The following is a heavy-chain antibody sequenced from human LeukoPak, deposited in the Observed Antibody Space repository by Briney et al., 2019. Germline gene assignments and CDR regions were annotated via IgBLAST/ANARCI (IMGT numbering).Heavy chain of an antibody. D-gene: IGHD4-23*01. CDR2: IKQDGSEE. CDR3: ARDGTVVTFVYYFDY. V-gene: IGHV3-7*01. Sequence: GGSLRLSCAASGFTFSSYWMTWVRQAPGKGLEWVANIKQDGSEEYYVDSVKGRFTISRDNAKNSLYLQMISLRAEDTAIYYCARDGTVVTFVYYFDYWGQGTLVTVSS. J-gene: IGHJ4*02. CDR1: GFTFSSYW.